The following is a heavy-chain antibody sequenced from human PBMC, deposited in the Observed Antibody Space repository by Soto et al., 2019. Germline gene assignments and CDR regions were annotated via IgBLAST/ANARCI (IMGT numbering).Heavy chain of an antibody. Sequence: GASVKVSCKASGYTFTSYGISWVRQAPGQGLEWMGWISAYNGNTNYAQKLQGRVTMTTDTSTSTAYMELRSLRSDDTAVYYCARVRPSSCSGYKSPAETYYMDVWGKGTTVSVTS. J-gene: IGHJ6*03. CDR3: ARVRPSSCSGYKSPAETYYMDV. V-gene: IGHV1-18*01. D-gene: IGHD6-13*01. CDR1: GYTFTSYG. CDR2: ISAYNGNT.